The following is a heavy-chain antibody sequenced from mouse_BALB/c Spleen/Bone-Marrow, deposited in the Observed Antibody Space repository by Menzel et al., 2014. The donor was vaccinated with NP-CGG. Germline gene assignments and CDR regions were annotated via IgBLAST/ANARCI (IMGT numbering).Heavy chain of an antibody. Sequence: EAQVVESGGGLVQPGGSLKVSCAASGFDLSRFWMSWVRQAPGKGLEWIGEINPDSSTINYTPSLKDKFIISRDSAKNTLYLQMSKVRSEDTALYYCARRYGSSYRYWYFDVWGAGTTVTVSS. J-gene: IGHJ1*01. D-gene: IGHD1-1*01. V-gene: IGHV4-1*02. CDR3: ARRYGSSYRYWYFDV. CDR1: GFDLSRFW. CDR2: INPDSSTI.